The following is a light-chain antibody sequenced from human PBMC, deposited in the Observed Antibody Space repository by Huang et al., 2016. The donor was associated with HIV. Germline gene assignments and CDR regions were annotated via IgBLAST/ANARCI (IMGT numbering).Light chain of an antibody. J-gene: IGKJ5*01. V-gene: IGKV3-15*01. CDR2: GAS. CDR3: QQYKSWFT. CDR1: QSVDDN. Sequence: EIVMTQSPATLSVSPGQRVTLACRASQSVDDNLAWYQQKPGQAPRLLVYGASTRATGVPVRFSGSGSGTEFTLTITSLQSEDSASYYCQQYKSWFTFGQGTRLEIK.